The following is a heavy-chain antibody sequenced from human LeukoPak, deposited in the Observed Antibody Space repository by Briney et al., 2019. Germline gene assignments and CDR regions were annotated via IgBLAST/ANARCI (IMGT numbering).Heavy chain of an antibody. Sequence: SVKVSCKASGGTFSSYAISWVRHAPGQGLEWMGGIIPIFGTANYAQKFQGRVTITADKSTSTAYMELSSLRPEDTAVYYCARDPGKAVALTEISNWFDPWGQGTLVTVSS. CDR1: GGTFSSYA. V-gene: IGHV1-69*06. CDR2: IIPIFGTA. D-gene: IGHD6-19*01. J-gene: IGHJ5*02. CDR3: ARDPGKAVALTEISNWFDP.